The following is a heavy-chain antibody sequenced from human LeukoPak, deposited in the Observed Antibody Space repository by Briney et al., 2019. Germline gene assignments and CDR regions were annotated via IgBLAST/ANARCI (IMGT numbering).Heavy chain of an antibody. V-gene: IGHV4-61*01. Sequence: SETLSLTCTVSGGSVSSGSYYWSWIRQPPGKGLEWIGYIYYSGSTNYNPSLKSRVTISVDTSRNQFSLKLSSVTAADTAVYYCARYEQWLARNDYWGQGTLVTVSS. CDR2: IYYSGST. CDR3: ARYEQWLARNDY. J-gene: IGHJ4*02. CDR1: GGSVSSGSYY. D-gene: IGHD6-19*01.